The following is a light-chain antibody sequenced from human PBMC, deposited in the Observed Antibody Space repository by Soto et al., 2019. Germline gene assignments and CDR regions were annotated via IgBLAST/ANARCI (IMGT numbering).Light chain of an antibody. Sequence: EIVLTQSPATLSLSPGERATLSCRASQSINRHLAWYRQKPGQAPRLLIYDASNRATGIPARFSGSGSGTDFTLTISSLEPEDFGVYYCQQRRNWPPVTVGGGTKVDIK. CDR1: QSINRH. CDR3: QQRRNWPPVT. V-gene: IGKV3-11*01. J-gene: IGKJ4*01. CDR2: DAS.